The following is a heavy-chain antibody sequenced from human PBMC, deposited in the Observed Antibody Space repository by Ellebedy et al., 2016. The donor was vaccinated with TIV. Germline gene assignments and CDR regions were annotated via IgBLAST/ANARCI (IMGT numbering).Heavy chain of an antibody. CDR3: ARLDSSSWYYILRY. J-gene: IGHJ4*02. CDR1: GYSFTSYW. Sequence: PGGSLRLSCKGSGYSFTSYWIGWVRQMPGKGLEWMGILYPGDSDTRYSPSFQGQVTISADKSISTAYLQWSSLKASDTAMYYCARLDSSSWYYILRYWGQGTLVTVSS. CDR2: LYPGDSDT. V-gene: IGHV5-51*01. D-gene: IGHD6-13*01.